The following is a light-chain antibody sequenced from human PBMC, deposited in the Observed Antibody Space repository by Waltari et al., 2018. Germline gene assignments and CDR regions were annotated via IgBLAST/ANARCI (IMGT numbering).Light chain of an antibody. V-gene: IGKV1-5*03. CDR3: QQYNGYSGT. J-gene: IGKJ4*01. Sequence: DIQMTQSPSALSASVGDRVIITCRASQSISSWLAWYQQKAGKAPKLLIHKASTLQSGVPSRFSGSGSGTEFTLTISSLQPDDSATYYCQQYNGYSGTFGGGTKVEI. CDR2: KAS. CDR1: QSISSW.